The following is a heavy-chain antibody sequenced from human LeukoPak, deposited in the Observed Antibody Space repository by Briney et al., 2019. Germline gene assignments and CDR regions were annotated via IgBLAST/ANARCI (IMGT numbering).Heavy chain of an antibody. CDR1: GGSISSGGYY. CDR3: AREVASSGWYHDPGYFDY. V-gene: IGHV4-31*03. CDR2: IYYSGST. D-gene: IGHD6-19*01. J-gene: IGHJ4*02. Sequence: SETLSLTCTVSGGSISSGGYYWSWIRQHPGKGLEWIGYIYYSGSTYYNPSLKGRVTISVDTSKNQFSLKLSSVTAADTAVYYCAREVASSGWYHDPGYFDYWGQGTLVTVSS.